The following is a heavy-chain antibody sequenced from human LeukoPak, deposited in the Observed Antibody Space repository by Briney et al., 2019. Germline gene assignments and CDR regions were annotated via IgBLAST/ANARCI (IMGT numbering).Heavy chain of an antibody. D-gene: IGHD3-3*01. CDR3: ASSGDYNFWSGYYTLDREHYYYYYMDV. J-gene: IGHJ6*03. Sequence: KPGGSLRLSCAASGFTFSSYSMNWVRQAPGKGLEWVSSISSSSSYIYYADSVKGRFTISRDNAKNSLYLQMNSLRAEDTAVYYCASSGDYNFWSGYYTLDREHYYYYYMDVWGKGTTVTVSS. V-gene: IGHV3-21*01. CDR2: ISSSSSYI. CDR1: GFTFSSYS.